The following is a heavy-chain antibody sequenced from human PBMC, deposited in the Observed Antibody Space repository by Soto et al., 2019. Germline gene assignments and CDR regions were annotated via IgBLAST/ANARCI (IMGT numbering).Heavy chain of an antibody. Sequence: EVQLVESGGDLAKPGGSLRLSCAVSGFTFSYAWMNWVRQAPGKGLEWVGSIKSKTDGGTTDYSAHVKGRFTISIDDSRKMVFLQMNSLGTEDTAFYYCATGRVEVLYWGQGTRVTVSS. V-gene: IGHV3-15*07. CDR1: GFTFSYAW. J-gene: IGHJ4*02. CDR2: IKSKTDGGTT. D-gene: IGHD1-1*01. CDR3: ATGRVEVLY.